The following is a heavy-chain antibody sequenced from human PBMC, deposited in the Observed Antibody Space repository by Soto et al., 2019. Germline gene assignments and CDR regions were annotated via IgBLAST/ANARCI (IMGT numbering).Heavy chain of an antibody. CDR1: GFTFSSYS. J-gene: IGHJ6*02. CDR2: ISSSSSYI. CDR3: ARDKATGTDYYYYGMDV. D-gene: IGHD1-1*01. Sequence: GGSLRLSCAASGFTFSSYSMNWVRQAPGKGLEWVSSISSSSSYIYYADSVKGRFTISRDNAKNSLYLQMNSLRAEDTAVYYCARDKATGTDYYYYGMDVWGQGTTVTVSS. V-gene: IGHV3-21*01.